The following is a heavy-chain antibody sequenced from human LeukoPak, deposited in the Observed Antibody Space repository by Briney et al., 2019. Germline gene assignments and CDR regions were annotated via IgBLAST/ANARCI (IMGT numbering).Heavy chain of an antibody. Sequence: PGGSLRLSCAASGFTFSSYEMNWVRQAPGKGLEWVAFIRYAGNEKYYADSVKGRFAISRDDSKNTLYLEMSSLRAEDTAVYYCAKDLMRDQWFVDSWSQGTLVT. CDR1: GFTFSSYE. D-gene: IGHD3-10*01. CDR3: AKDLMRDQWFVDS. V-gene: IGHV3-30*02. CDR2: IRYAGNEK. J-gene: IGHJ5*02.